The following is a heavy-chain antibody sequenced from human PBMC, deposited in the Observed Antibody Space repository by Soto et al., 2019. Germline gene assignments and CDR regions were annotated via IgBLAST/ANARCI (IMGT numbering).Heavy chain of an antibody. CDR1: GFTFSSYS. CDR2: ISYDGSNK. J-gene: IGHJ6*02. D-gene: IGHD2-15*01. V-gene: IGHV3-30-3*01. CDR3: ARVTVAATRYYYYYGMDV. Sequence: GGSLSLSCAASGFTFSSYSMHWVRQAPGKGLEWVAVISYDGSNKYYADSVKGRFTISRDNSKNTLYLQMNSLRAEDTAVYYCARVTVAATRYYYYYGMDVWGQGTTVTVSS.